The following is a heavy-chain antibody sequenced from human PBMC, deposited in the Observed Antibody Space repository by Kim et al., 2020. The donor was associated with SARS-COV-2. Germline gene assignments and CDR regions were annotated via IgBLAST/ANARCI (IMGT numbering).Heavy chain of an antibody. D-gene: IGHD4-17*01. V-gene: IGHV3-30*07. J-gene: IGHJ4*02. Sequence: DSVKGRFTISRDNSKNSLYLQMNSLRAEDTAVYYCAPYHGTYGEDLLFAHWGQGTLVTVSS. CDR3: APYHGTYGEDLLFAH.